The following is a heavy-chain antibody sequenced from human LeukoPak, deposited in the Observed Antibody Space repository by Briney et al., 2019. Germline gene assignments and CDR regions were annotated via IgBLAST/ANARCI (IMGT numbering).Heavy chain of an antibody. V-gene: IGHV3-21*01. CDR2: ISSISSYI. D-gene: IGHD2-2*01. CDR3: ASTKGPVPAANDY. Sequence: PGGSLRLSCAASGFTFSSYSMNWVRQAPGKGLECVSSISSISSYIYYADSVKGRFTISRDNAKNSLYLQMNSLRAEDTAVYYCASTKGPVPAANDYWGQGTLVTVSS. CDR1: GFTFSSYS. J-gene: IGHJ4*02.